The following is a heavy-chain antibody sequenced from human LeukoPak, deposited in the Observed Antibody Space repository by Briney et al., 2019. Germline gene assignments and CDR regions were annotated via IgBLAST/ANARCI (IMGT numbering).Heavy chain of an antibody. CDR1: GFAFNTYA. Sequence: GRSLRLSCAASGFAFNTYAMHWVHQAPGQGLEWVALIWHDGSHKFYSNSVRGQFTISRDNSKNTVSLQMNNLRPADTAVYSCARKFLGWGIYPDFWGQGTLVTVSS. D-gene: IGHD3-16*02. V-gene: IGHV3-33*01. CDR2: IWHDGSHK. CDR3: ARKFLGWGIYPDF. J-gene: IGHJ4*02.